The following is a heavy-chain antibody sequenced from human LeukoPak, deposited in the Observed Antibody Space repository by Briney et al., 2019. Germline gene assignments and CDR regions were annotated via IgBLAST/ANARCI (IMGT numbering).Heavy chain of an antibody. CDR1: GGSISSYY. J-gene: IGHJ4*02. D-gene: IGHD3-22*01. Sequence: SETLSLTCTVSGGSISSYYWSWIRQPPGKGLEWIGYIYYSGSTNYNPSLKSRVTISVDTSKNQFSLKLSSVTAADTAVYYCARIDQYYYDSSGYILFDYWGQGTLVTVSS. CDR3: ARIDQYYYDSSGYILFDY. V-gene: IGHV4-59*01. CDR2: IYYSGST.